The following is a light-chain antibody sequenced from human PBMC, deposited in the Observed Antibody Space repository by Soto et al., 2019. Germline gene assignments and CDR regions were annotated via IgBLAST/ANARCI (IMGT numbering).Light chain of an antibody. V-gene: IGKV1-39*01. CDR2: SAS. J-gene: IGKJ1*01. Sequence: DIQMTQSPSSLSASVGDRVTVACRASQTVSKFVNCYQQKPGKFPKLLIYSASTLQSGVPSRFSGSGFGTDFTLAISGLQSEDFATYYCHQYYSFPPWSFGQGPQVDIK. CDR3: HQYYSFPPWS. CDR1: QTVSKF.